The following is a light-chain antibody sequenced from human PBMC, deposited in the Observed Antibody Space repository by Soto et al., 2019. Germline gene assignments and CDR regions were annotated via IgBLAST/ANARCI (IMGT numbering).Light chain of an antibody. CDR2: DAS. CDR3: QVFSFLPIT. V-gene: IGKV3D-20*02. J-gene: IGKJ4*01. CDR1: QTVRNNY. Sequence: QTTLSVSPGERATLSFMASQTVRNNYLAWYQQKPGQAPRLLIYDASSRATGIPDRFSGGGSGTDFTLTISILEAEDCIGDYCQVFSFLPITFGERT.